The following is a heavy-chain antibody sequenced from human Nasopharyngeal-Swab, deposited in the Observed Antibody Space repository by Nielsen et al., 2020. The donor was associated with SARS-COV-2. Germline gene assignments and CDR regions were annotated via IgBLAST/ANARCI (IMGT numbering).Heavy chain of an antibody. CDR2: INHSGST. CDR3: ARGFPRPTGKHCSGGSCYLFWFDP. CDR1: GGSFSGYY. D-gene: IGHD2-15*01. J-gene: IGHJ5*02. V-gene: IGHV4-34*01. Sequence: SETLSLTCAVYGGSFSGYYWSWIRQPPGKGLEWIGEINHSGSTNYNPSLKSRVTISVDTSKNQFSLKLSSVTAADTAVYYCARGFPRPTGKHCSGGSCYLFWFDPWGQGTLVTVSS.